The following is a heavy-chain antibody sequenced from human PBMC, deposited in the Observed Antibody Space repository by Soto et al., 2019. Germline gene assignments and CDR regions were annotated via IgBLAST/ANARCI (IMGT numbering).Heavy chain of an antibody. V-gene: IGHV4-30-4*01. J-gene: IGHJ6*04. CDR3: ARDYXXXXXGAMDV. CDR2: IYYSGST. CDR1: GGSINSGDYH. Sequence: PSETLSLTXTVSGGSINSGDYHGSWIRQSPGKGLEWIGAIYYSGSTYYNPSLKSRIRISVDTSKNQFSLKVNSVTAADTAVYYCARDYXXXXXGAMDVWGXGTTVTVSS.